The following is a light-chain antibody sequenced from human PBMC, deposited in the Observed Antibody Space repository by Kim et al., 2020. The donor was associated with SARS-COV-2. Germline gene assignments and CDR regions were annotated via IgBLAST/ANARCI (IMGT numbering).Light chain of an antibody. V-gene: IGLV3-19*01. J-gene: IGLJ3*02. CDR3: NSRDTSGHLWV. CDR2: GKN. Sequence: SSELTQDPGVSVALGQTVRITCQGNSLRNYYADWSQQKPGQAPVVVIYGKNNRPSGIPDRFSGSSSGDTASLTITGAPAEDEAVYYCNSRDTSGHLWVFG. CDR1: SLRNYY.